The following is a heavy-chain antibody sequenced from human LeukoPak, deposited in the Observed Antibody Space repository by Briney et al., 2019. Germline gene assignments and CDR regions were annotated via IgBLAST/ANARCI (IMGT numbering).Heavy chain of an antibody. CDR3: AKDENTRPQYFQH. D-gene: IGHD5-18*01. CDR2: ISWNSGSI. Sequence: GGSLRLSCAASGFTFDDYAMHWVRQAPGKGLEWVSGISWNSGSIGYADSVKGRFTISRDNAKNSLYLQMNSLRAEDTALYHCAKDENTRPQYFQHWGQGTLVTVSS. J-gene: IGHJ1*01. CDR1: GFTFDDYA. V-gene: IGHV3-9*01.